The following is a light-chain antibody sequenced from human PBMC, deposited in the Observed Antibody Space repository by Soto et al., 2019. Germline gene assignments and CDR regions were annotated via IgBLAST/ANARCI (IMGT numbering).Light chain of an antibody. CDR1: QSVSRNS. J-gene: IGKJ3*01. Sequence: EIVLTQSPGTLSLSPGERATLSCRASQSVSRNSLAWYQQQPGQAPRLLIYGASSRATDIPDRFSGSGSGTDFNLIVSRLEAEDFAVYFCQQYGTSPPTFGPGTKVDIK. V-gene: IGKV3-20*01. CDR2: GAS. CDR3: QQYGTSPPT.